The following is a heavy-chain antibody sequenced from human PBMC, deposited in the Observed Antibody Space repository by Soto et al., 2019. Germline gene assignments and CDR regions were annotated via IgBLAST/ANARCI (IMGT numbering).Heavy chain of an antibody. D-gene: IGHD1-26*01. J-gene: IGHJ4*02. V-gene: IGHV3-23*01. Sequence: GGSLRLSCATSGFNFNNYAMSWVRQAPGERLEWVSFISSSGGTTYYADSVKGRFTISKDNSQNTLYLQMNSLRPEDTAVYYCTRDPYSGSRYYFASGGQAPLVTLPS. CDR3: TRDPYSGSRYYFAS. CDR1: GFNFNNYA. CDR2: ISSSGGTT.